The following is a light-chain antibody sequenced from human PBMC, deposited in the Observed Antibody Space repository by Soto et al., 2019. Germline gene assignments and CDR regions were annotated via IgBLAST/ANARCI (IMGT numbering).Light chain of an antibody. J-gene: IGKJ2*01. CDR2: GAS. CDR1: QSVSSSY. CDR3: QQYGSSLYT. Sequence: EIVLTQSPGTLSLSPGERATLSCRSSQSVSSSYLAWYQQKPGQPPRLLIYGASSRATGIPDRFSGSVSGTDFTLTISRLEPEDFAVYYCQQYGSSLYTFGQGTKLEIK. V-gene: IGKV3-20*01.